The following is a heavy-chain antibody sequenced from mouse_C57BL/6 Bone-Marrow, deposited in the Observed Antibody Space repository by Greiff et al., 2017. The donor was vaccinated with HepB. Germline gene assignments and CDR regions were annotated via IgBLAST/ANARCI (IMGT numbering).Heavy chain of an antibody. J-gene: IGHJ4*01. CDR3: ARSLPFCYYAMDY. V-gene: IGHV1-81*01. Sequence: VQRVESGAELARPGASVKLSCKASGYTFTSYGISWVKQRTGQGLEWIGEIYPRSGNTYYNEKFKGKATLTADKSSSTAYMELRSLTSEDSAVYFCARSLPFCYYAMDYWGQGTSVTVSS. CDR2: IYPRSGNT. CDR1: GYTFTSYG. D-gene: IGHD6-1*01.